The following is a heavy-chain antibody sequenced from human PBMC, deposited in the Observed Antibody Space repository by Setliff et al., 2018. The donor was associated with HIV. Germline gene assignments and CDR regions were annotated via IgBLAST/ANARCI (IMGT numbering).Heavy chain of an antibody. D-gene: IGHD2-2*01. CDR3: VKAVIVVIPAAIFDY. J-gene: IGHJ4*02. CDR1: GLTFRSYV. V-gene: IGHV3-64D*09. CDR2: ISSNGGST. Sequence: GVSVRVSSAASGLTFRSYVMNWVRQATGKGLEYVSAISSNGGSTYYADSVKGRFTISRDNSKNTLYLQMSSLRVEDTAVYYCVKAVIVVIPAAIFDYWGQGTLVTVSS.